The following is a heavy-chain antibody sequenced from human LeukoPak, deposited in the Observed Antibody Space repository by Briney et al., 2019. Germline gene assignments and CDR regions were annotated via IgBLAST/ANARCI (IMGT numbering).Heavy chain of an antibody. CDR3: ARGGGRETYYYDSSGYRPWFDP. D-gene: IGHD3-22*01. V-gene: IGHV4-59*12. Sequence: SETLSLTCTVSGGSISSYYWSWIRQPPGKGLEWIGYIYYSGSTNYNPSLKSRVTISVDTSKNQLSLKLSSVTAADTAVYYCARGGGRETYYYDSSGYRPWFDPWGQGTLVTVSS. J-gene: IGHJ5*02. CDR1: GGSISSYY. CDR2: IYYSGST.